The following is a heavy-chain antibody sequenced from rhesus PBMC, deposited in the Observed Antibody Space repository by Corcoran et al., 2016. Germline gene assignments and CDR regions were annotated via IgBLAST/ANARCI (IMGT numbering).Heavy chain of an antibody. Sequence: EVQLVESGGGLVQPGGSLRLSCAASGFTFIDHYTYWVRQSPGKGLEWVGFMRSKAYGGRAEYAASVRGRFTISRDDSKSIAYLQMNSLKTEDTAVYYCIRSGYSYGLDSWGQGVVVTVSS. V-gene: IGHV3-184*01. CDR1: GFTFIDHY. CDR2: MRSKAYGGRA. CDR3: IRSGYSYGLDS. J-gene: IGHJ6*01. D-gene: IGHD2-2*01.